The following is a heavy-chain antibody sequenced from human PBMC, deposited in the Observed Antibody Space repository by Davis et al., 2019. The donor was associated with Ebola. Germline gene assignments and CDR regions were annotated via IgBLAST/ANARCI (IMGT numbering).Heavy chain of an antibody. CDR1: GYTFSIYD. D-gene: IGHD3-10*01. CDR3: ARERPLFGSGTKNWFDL. J-gene: IGHJ5*02. Sequence: AASVKVSCKASGYTFSIYDMHWVRQAPGQGLEWMGMINTSGGSTGYAQKFQGRVTMTMDTSTSTVYMELSSLRSEDTAVYHCARERPLFGSGTKNWFDLWGQGTLVTVSS. CDR2: INTSGGST. V-gene: IGHV1-46*01.